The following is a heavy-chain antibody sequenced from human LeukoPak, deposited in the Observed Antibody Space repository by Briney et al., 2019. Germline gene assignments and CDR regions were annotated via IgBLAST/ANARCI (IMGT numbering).Heavy chain of an antibody. V-gene: IGHV1-24*01. CDR2: FDPEDGET. J-gene: IGHJ6*02. CDR3: ATISEVATPPYYYYYGMDV. Sequence: PEASVEVSCKVSGYTLTELSMHWVGQAPGKGREWMGGFDPEDGETIYAQKFKGRVTMTEDTSTDTAYMELSSLRSEDTAVYYCATISEVATPPYYYYYGMDVWGQGTTVTVSS. D-gene: IGHD5-12*01. CDR1: GYTLTELS.